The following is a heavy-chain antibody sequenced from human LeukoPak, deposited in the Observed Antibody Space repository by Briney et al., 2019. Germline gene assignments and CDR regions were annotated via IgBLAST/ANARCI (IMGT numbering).Heavy chain of an antibody. CDR1: GFTFSSYG. V-gene: IGHV3-33*01. CDR2: IWYDGSNK. CDR3: ASPSSHQKPTDY. Sequence: PGGSLRLSCAASGFTFSSYGMHWVRQAPGKGLEWVAVIWYDGSNKYYADSVKGRFTISRDNSKNTLYLQMNSLRAEDTAVYYCASPSSHQKPTDYWGQGTPVTVSS. J-gene: IGHJ4*02. D-gene: IGHD1-14*01.